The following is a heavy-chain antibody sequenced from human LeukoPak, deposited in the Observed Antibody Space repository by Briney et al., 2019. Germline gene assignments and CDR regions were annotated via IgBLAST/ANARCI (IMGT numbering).Heavy chain of an antibody. V-gene: IGHV3-23*01. Sequence: GGSLRLSCAASGFTFSSYAMNWVRQAPGKGLEWVSAISGSGGSTYYADSAKGRITISRDNSKSTLYLQMDSLRAEDTAVYYCAKDSRSGWYGVGDYWGQGTLVTVSS. CDR1: GFTFSSYA. D-gene: IGHD6-19*01. CDR2: ISGSGGST. J-gene: IGHJ4*02. CDR3: AKDSRSGWYGVGDY.